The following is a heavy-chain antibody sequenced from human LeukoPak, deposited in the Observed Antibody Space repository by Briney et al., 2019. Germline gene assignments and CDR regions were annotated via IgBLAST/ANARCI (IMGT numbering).Heavy chain of an antibody. CDR3: ARGRPNYYDSSGYFNWFDP. V-gene: IGHV4-59*01. CDR1: GDSFSYFY. Sequence: PSETLSLTCTVSGDSFSYFYWSWIRQPPGKGLEWIGYIYNSGSTNYNPSLKSRVTISLDTSKNQFTLKLSSVTAADTAVYYCARGRPNYYDSSGYFNWFDPWGQGTLVTVSS. J-gene: IGHJ5*02. CDR2: IYNSGST. D-gene: IGHD3-22*01.